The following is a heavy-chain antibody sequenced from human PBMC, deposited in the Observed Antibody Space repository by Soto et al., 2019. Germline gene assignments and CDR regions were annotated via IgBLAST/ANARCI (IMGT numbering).Heavy chain of an antibody. J-gene: IGHJ5*02. CDR2: IFYAGDT. V-gene: IGHV4-31*11. CDR3: AREGDYRTWFEP. CDR1: GESIATGAFS. D-gene: IGHD4-17*01. Sequence: VQLEESGPGLLKPSQTLSLTCAVSGESIATGAFSWSWIRLQSGKGPEWIGSIFYAGDTYYNPSLKSRVEISLDGSQNQFSLNLRSVTAADTAVYYCAREGDYRTWFEPWGPGTLVTVSS.